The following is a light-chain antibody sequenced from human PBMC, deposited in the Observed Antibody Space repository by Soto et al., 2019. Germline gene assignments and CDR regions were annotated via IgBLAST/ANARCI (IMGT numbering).Light chain of an antibody. V-gene: IGKV3-15*01. CDR1: QSVSSN. J-gene: IGKJ2*01. Sequence: IVMTQSPATLSVSPGERATLSCRASQSVSSNLAGYQQKPGQAPTLLIYGASARATGIPARFSGSGSGTEFTLTSGSLQSEDFAVYYCQHYNNWPFTFGQGTTLEIK. CDR2: GAS. CDR3: QHYNNWPFT.